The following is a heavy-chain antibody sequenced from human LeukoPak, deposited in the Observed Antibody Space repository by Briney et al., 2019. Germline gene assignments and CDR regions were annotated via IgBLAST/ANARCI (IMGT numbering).Heavy chain of an antibody. Sequence: SETLSLTCTVSGGSISSYYWSWIRQPPGKGLEWIGYIYYSGSTNYNPSLKSRVTISVDTSKNQFSLKLSSVTAADTAVYYCAGSMIVVPVLNYWGQRTLVTVSS. CDR1: GGSISSYY. CDR2: IYYSGST. J-gene: IGHJ4*02. V-gene: IGHV4-59*08. D-gene: IGHD3-22*01. CDR3: AGSMIVVPVLNY.